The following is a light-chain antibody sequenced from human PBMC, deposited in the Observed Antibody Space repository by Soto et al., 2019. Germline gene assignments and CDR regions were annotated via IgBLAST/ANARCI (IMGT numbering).Light chain of an antibody. Sequence: EIVLTQSQGTLSLSPVERATLSCRASQSLSSNFLAWYQQRPGQAPRLLIYAASSRATGIPERFSGSGSGTDFTLIIRRLEPEDFAVYFCQQYGSSPPYNCGQGNKGDIK. CDR3: QQYGSSPPYN. V-gene: IGKV3-20*01. J-gene: IGKJ2*01. CDR1: QSLSSNF. CDR2: AAS.